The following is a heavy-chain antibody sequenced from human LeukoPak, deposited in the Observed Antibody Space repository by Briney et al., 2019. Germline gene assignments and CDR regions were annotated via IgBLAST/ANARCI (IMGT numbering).Heavy chain of an antibody. Sequence: PSETLSLTCAVTGGSITNDNWWSWVGQPPGKGLEWIGYVYYSGSTNYNPSLKSRVTISVDTSKNQFSLKVSSVTAADTAVYYCARVGGTNFYYYGMDVWGQGTTVTVSS. CDR1: GGSITNDNW. V-gene: IGHV4-4*02. CDR3: ARVGGTNFYYYGMDV. J-gene: IGHJ6*02. D-gene: IGHD1-26*01. CDR2: VYYSGST.